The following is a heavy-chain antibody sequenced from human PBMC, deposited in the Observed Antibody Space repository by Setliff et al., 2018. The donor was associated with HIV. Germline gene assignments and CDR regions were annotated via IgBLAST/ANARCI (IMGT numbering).Heavy chain of an antibody. D-gene: IGHD3-22*01. V-gene: IGHV4-38-2*02. CDR3: ARVGHYFDAFDI. CDR2: TYYSGST. Sequence: PSESLSLTCSVSGYSINSVNYWGWIRQPPGKGLEWIGNTYYSGSTYYNPSLNSRVTISVDTSKNHFSLKLTSVTAADTAIYYCARVGHYFDAFDIWGQGTMVTVSS. J-gene: IGHJ3*02. CDR1: GYSINSVNY.